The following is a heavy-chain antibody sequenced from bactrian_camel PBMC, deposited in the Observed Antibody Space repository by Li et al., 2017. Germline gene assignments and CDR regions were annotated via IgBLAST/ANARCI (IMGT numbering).Heavy chain of an antibody. CDR1: ITTKSTTAS. Sequence: HVQLVESGGGSVKPGGSLTLTCVVSITTKSTTASVGWFRQAPGKEREAVAAISRLTRATYYADSVKGRFTMSQENDDVKVYLHMMTLNPDDTAMYYCAEKNTWSGRTWADVGTYDNWGQGTQVTVS. CDR3: AEKNTWSGRTWADVGTYDN. D-gene: IGHD8*01. V-gene: IGHV3-3*01. CDR2: ISRLTRAT. J-gene: IGHJ4*01.